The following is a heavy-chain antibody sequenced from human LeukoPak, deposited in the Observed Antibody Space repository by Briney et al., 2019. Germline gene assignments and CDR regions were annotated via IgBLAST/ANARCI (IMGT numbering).Heavy chain of an antibody. CDR1: GSIFTSYW. CDR2: IYPGDSDT. J-gene: IGHJ5*02. CDR3: ARRGTYYYDSSGYFPLGWFDP. V-gene: IGHV5-51*01. D-gene: IGHD3-22*01. Sequence: GESLKIPCEGSGSIFTSYWIGWVRPMPGKGLEWMGIIYPGDSDTRYSPSFQGQVTIPADKSISTAYLQWSSLKASDTAMYYCARRGTYYYDSSGYFPLGWFDPWGQGTLVTVSS.